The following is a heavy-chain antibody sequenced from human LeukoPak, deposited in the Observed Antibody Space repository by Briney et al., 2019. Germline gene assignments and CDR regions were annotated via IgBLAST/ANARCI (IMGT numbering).Heavy chain of an antibody. J-gene: IGHJ4*02. CDR1: GFTFSIYG. Sequence: GGSLRLSCAASGFTFSIYGMHWVRQAPGKGLEWVAVISYDGSNKYYADSVKGRFTSSRDNSTNTLYLQMNSLRAEDTAVYYCANPPGPGSSCFGGWGQGTLVT. CDR2: ISYDGSNK. D-gene: IGHD2-21*01. V-gene: IGHV3-30*18. CDR3: ANPPGPGSSCFGG.